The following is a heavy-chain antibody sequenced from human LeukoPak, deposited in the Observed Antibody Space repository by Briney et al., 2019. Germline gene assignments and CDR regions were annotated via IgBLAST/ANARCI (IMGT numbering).Heavy chain of an antibody. CDR3: ARDREDYDSSGYYYQVIDY. CDR2: ISSNGGST. D-gene: IGHD3-22*01. CDR1: GFTFSSYA. J-gene: IGHJ4*02. V-gene: IGHV3-64*01. Sequence: GGSLRLSCAASGFTFSSYAMHWVRQAPGKGLEYVSVISSNGGSTYYANSVKGRFTISRDNSKNTLYLQMGSLRAEDMAVYYCARDREDYDSSGYYYQVIDYWGQGTLVTVSS.